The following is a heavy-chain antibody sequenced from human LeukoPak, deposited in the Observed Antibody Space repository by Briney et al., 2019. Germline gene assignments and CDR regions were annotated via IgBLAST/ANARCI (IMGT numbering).Heavy chain of an antibody. CDR3: AKGSARRWFWYFDY. J-gene: IGHJ4*02. Sequence: GGSLRLSCAASGSTFDDYGMSWVRQAPGKGLEWVSAISGSGGSTDYADSVKGRFTISRDNSKNTLYLQMNSLRAEDTAVYYCAKGSARRWFWYFDYWGQGTLVTVSS. V-gene: IGHV3-23*01. D-gene: IGHD4-23*01. CDR2: ISGSGGST. CDR1: GSTFDDYG.